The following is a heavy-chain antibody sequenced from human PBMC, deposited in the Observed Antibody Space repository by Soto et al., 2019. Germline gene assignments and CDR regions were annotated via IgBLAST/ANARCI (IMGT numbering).Heavy chain of an antibody. V-gene: IGHV3-11*06. Sequence: QVQLVESGGGLVKPGGSLRLSCAASGFTFSDYYMSWIRQAPGKGLEWVSYISSSSSYTNYADSVKGRFTISRDNAKNSLYLQMNSLRAEDTAVYYCARDLEAWGFGVVIPSAFGMDVWGQGTTVTVSS. CDR1: GFTFSDYY. D-gene: IGHD3-3*01. CDR3: ARDLEAWGFGVVIPSAFGMDV. CDR2: ISSSSSYT. J-gene: IGHJ6*02.